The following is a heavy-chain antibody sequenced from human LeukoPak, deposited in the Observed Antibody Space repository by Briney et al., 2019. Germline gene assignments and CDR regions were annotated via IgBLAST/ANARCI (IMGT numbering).Heavy chain of an antibody. Sequence: GRSLRLSCAASGFTFDDYAMHWVRQAPGKGLEWVSGISWNSGSIGYADSVKGRFTISRDNAKNSLYLQMNSLRAKDIALYYCARGYCSSTSCYKRAGYYYYMDVWGKGTTVTVSS. CDR3: ARGYCSSTSCYKRAGYYYYMDV. J-gene: IGHJ6*03. CDR2: ISWNSGSI. V-gene: IGHV3-9*03. D-gene: IGHD2-2*02. CDR1: GFTFDDYA.